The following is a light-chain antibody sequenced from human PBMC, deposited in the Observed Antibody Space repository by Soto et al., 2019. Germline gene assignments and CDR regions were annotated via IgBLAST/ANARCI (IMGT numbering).Light chain of an antibody. Sequence: QSVLTQPPSVSGAPGRRVTISCTGSTSKIGAGYDIHWYQQLPGTAPKLLIYGNINRPSGVPDRFSGSKSDTSASLAITGLQAEDEADYYCQSYDSSLSGWVFGGGTKLTVL. CDR2: GNI. J-gene: IGLJ3*02. V-gene: IGLV1-40*01. CDR3: QSYDSSLSGWV. CDR1: TSKIGAGYD.